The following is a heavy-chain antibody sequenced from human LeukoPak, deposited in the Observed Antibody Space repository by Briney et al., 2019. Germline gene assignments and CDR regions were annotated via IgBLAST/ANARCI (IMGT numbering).Heavy chain of an antibody. V-gene: IGHV3-30*03. CDR2: ISPDGGLQ. J-gene: IGHJ3*02. CDR3: ARGDDAFDI. CDR1: GFTFSTFG. Sequence: GGSLRLSCAASGFTFSTFGMHWVRQAPGEGLEWVAVISPDGGLQYCADSVKGRFTVSRDNSQNTLYLQMNSLRPEDTAVYYCARGDDAFDIWGQGTMVTVSS.